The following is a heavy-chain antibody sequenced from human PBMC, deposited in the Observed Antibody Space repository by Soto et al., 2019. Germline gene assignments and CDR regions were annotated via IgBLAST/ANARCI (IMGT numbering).Heavy chain of an antibody. V-gene: IGHV3-74*01. CDR1: GFTFRGYW. J-gene: IGHJ4*02. CDR3: ARDRDIVGASPLAY. D-gene: IGHD1-26*01. Sequence: EVQLVESGGGLVQPGGSLRLSCAASGFTFRGYWMNWVRQAPGKGLVWVSRITTDGGSTNYADSVKGRFTISRDNAKDTLYLYMSSLRVDDTAVYYCARDRDIVGASPLAYWGQGTLVTVAS. CDR2: ITTDGGST.